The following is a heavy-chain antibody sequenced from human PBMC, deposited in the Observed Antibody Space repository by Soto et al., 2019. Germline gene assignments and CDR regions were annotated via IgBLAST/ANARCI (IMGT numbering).Heavy chain of an antibody. CDR3: ARDREYQLPISYYYYGMDV. CDR2: IWYDGSNK. Sequence: GESLKISCAASGFTFSSYGMHWVRQAPGKGLEWVAVIWYDGSNKYYADSVKGRFTISRDNSKNTLYLQMNSLRAEDTAVYYCARDREYQLPISYYYYGMDVWGQGTTVTVSS. V-gene: IGHV3-33*01. D-gene: IGHD2-2*01. J-gene: IGHJ6*02. CDR1: GFTFSSYG.